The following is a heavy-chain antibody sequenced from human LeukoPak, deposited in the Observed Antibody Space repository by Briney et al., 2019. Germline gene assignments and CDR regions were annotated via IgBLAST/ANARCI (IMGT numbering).Heavy chain of an antibody. J-gene: IGHJ4*02. CDR1: GFTFTSSA. Sequence: GASVKVSCKASGFTFTSSAMQWVRQARGQRLEWIGWIVVGSGNTNYAQKFQGRVTMTRDMSTSTVYMELSSLRSEDTAVYYCARDDSSSWCYWGQGTLVTVSS. D-gene: IGHD6-13*01. CDR3: ARDDSSSWCY. V-gene: IGHV1-58*02. CDR2: IVVGSGNT.